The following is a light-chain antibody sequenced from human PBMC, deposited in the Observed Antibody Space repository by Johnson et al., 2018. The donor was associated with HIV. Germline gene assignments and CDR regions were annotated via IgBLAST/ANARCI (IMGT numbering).Light chain of an antibody. J-gene: IGLJ1*01. CDR1: SSNIGNNY. Sequence: QSVLTQPPSVSAAPGQKVTISCSGSSSNIGNNYVSWYQQVPGTAPKLLIFDNNKRPSGIPDRFSGSKSGTSATLGITGLQTGDEADYYCAAWDDSLNAPYVFGTGTKVTVL. CDR2: DNN. V-gene: IGLV1-51*01. CDR3: AAWDDSLNAPYV.